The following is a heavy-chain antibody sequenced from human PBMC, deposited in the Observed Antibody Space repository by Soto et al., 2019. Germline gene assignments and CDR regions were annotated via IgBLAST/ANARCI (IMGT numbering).Heavy chain of an antibody. J-gene: IGHJ6*02. V-gene: IGHV4-59*01. D-gene: IGHD2-21*02. CDR3: ARDLWGYCGTDCYPLDV. Sequence: QVRLQESGPGLVKPSETLSLTCTVSGGSISSYYWSWIRQPPGKGLEWIGYMYNTGSTVYNPSLTGRVTISVDTSKNQFYLKVNSVTAADTAVYYCARDLWGYCGTDCYPLDVWGQGTTVTVSS. CDR2: MYNTGST. CDR1: GGSISSYY.